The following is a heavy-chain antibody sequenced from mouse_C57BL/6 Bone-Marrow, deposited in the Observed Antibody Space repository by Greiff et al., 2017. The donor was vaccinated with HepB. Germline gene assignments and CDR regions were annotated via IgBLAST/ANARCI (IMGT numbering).Heavy chain of an antibody. Sequence: DVKLVESGGGLVQSGRSLRLSCATSGFTFSDFYMEWVRQAPGKGLEWIAASRNKANDYTTEYSASVKGRFIVSRDTSQSILYLQMNALRAEDTAIYYCARDAGEYYDYDLYYFDYWGQGTTLTVSS. CDR1: GFTFSDFY. J-gene: IGHJ2*01. CDR2: SRNKANDYTT. D-gene: IGHD2-4*01. V-gene: IGHV7-1*01. CDR3: ARDAGEYYDYDLYYFDY.